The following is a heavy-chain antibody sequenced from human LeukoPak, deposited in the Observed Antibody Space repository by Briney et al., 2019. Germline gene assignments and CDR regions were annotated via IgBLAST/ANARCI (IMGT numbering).Heavy chain of an antibody. V-gene: IGHV4-39*01. CDR1: GGSISTTGYY. J-gene: IGHJ4*02. CDR3: AAYYYDSRGYFD. Sequence: PSETLSLTCTVSGGSISTTGYYWGWSRQPPGKGLEWIEAINYSGSTYYNPSLESRVTLSADTAKTQFSQKLSTVTAADTAVYYCAAYYYDSRGYFDWGQGTLVTVSS. D-gene: IGHD3-22*01. CDR2: INYSGST.